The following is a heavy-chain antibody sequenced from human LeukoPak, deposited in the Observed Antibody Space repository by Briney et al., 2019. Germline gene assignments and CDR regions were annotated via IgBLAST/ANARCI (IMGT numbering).Heavy chain of an antibody. CDR1: GVTFSGYE. V-gene: IGHV3-48*03. D-gene: IGHD2-2*01. CDR2: ISSSASTI. CDR3: AREGCSSTSCYDY. Sequence: PGGSLRLSCAASGVTFSGYEMNWLRQATGKGLEWVSYISSSASTIYYADSVKSRFTISRDNAKNSLYLQMNSLRAEDTAVYYCAREGCSSTSCYDYWGQGTLVTVSS. J-gene: IGHJ4*02.